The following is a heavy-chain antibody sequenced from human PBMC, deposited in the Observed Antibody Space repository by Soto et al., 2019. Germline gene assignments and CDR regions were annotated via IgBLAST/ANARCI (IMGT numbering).Heavy chain of an antibody. CDR2: IGTAGDT. CDR1: GFTFSSYD. Sequence: GGSLRLSCAASGFTFSSYDMHWVRQATGKGLEWVSAIGTAGDTYYPGSVKGRVTISRENAKNSLYLQMSSLRAEDTAVYYCARGVLLWFGELLSGGMDVWGQGTTVTVSS. CDR3: ARGVLLWFGELLSGGMDV. V-gene: IGHV3-13*01. J-gene: IGHJ6*02. D-gene: IGHD3-10*01.